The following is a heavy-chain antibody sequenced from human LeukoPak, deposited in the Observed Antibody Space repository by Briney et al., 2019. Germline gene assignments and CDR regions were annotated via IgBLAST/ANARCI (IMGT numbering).Heavy chain of an antibody. CDR2: IIPIFGTA. CDR1: GGTFSSYA. J-gene: IGHJ5*02. V-gene: IGHV1-69*05. Sequence: SVKVSCKSSGGTFSSYAISWVRQAHGQGLEWMGGIIPIFGTANYAQKFQGRVTITTDESTSTAYMELSSLRSEDTAVYYCARGQSGINWFDPWGQGTLVTVSS. D-gene: IGHD5-24*01. CDR3: ARGQSGINWFDP.